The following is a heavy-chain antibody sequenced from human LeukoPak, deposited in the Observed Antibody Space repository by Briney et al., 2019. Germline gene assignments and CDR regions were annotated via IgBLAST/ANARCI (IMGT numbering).Heavy chain of an antibody. D-gene: IGHD5-12*01. CDR3: ARGEDGGYQGGN. J-gene: IGHJ4*01. Sequence: PSETLCLTCGVSGGSISSSNWWTWVRQPPGKGLEWIGEIYHSGSTNYNPSLKSRVTTSVDKSKNQFSLKLSSVTAADTAVYYCARGEDGGYQGGNWAHGTLVTVSS. CDR2: IYHSGST. CDR1: GGSISSSNW. V-gene: IGHV4-4*02.